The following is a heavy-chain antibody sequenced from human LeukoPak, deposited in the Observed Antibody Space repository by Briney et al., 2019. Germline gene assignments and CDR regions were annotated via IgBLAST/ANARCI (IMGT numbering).Heavy chain of an antibody. Sequence: GGSLRLSCTASKFTFSHYGMQWVRQAPGKGLEWVAVISSDGSIKVYADSVKGRFTISRDNAKNSLYLQMNTLRAEDTAMYYCAKDAQPRSRWFDPWGQGTLVTVSS. CDR3: AKDAQPRSRWFDP. D-gene: IGHD3-16*01. CDR2: ISSDGSIK. CDR1: KFTFSHYG. V-gene: IGHV3-30*18. J-gene: IGHJ5*02.